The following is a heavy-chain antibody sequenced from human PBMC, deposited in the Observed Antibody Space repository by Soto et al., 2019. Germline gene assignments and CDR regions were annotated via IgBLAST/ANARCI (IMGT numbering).Heavy chain of an antibody. V-gene: IGHV3-66*01. J-gene: IGHJ6*02. CDR3: AIDFTFFSGSYLYYYGMDF. Sequence: GGSLRLSCAASGFTFTDAWMIWVRQAPGKGLEWVSVIYSGGSTYYADSVKGRFTISRDNSKNTLYLQMNSLRAEDTAVYYCAIDFTFFSGSYLYYYGMDFWGQGTTVTVSS. CDR1: GFTFTDAW. CDR2: IYSGGST. D-gene: IGHD3-10*01.